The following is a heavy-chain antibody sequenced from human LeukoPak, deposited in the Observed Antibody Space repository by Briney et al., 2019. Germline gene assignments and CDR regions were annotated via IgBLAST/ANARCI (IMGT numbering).Heavy chain of an antibody. CDR3: ALTDGSGSYWLY. J-gene: IGHJ4*02. Sequence: GGSLRLSCAASGFSFSSYDMSWVRQAPGKGLEWVSAIRESGESTYYADSVKGRFTISRDNSRNMLYLQMSSLRADDTALYYCALTDGSGSYWLYWGQGTLVTVSA. CDR1: GFSFSSYD. CDR2: IRESGEST. D-gene: IGHD3-10*01. V-gene: IGHV3-23*01.